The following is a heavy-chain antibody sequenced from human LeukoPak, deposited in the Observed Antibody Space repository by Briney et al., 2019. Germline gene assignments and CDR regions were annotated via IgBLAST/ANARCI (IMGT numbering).Heavy chain of an antibody. CDR2: INPNSGGT. D-gene: IGHD6-19*01. CDR3: ARDRGSSSSRSGWYNAFDI. J-gene: IGHJ3*02. Sequence: GASVKVSCKASGYTFTGSYMHWVRQAPGQGFEWIGWINPNSGGTNYAQKFQGRVTMTRDTSISTAYMELSRLRSDDTAVYYCARDRGSSSSRSGWYNAFDIWGQGTMVTVSS. V-gene: IGHV1-2*02. CDR1: GYTFTGSY.